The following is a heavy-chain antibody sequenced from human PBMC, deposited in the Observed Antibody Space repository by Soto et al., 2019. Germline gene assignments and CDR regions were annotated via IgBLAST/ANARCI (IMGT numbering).Heavy chain of an antibody. V-gene: IGHV4-30-2*01. D-gene: IGHD5-18*01. J-gene: IGHJ4*02. CDR1: GGSISSGGYS. CDR2: IYHSGST. Sequence: LSLTCAVSGGSISSGGYSWSWIRQPPGKGLEWIGYIYHSGSTYYNPSLKSRVTISVDRSKNQFSLKLSSVTAADTAVYYCARHRGYSYGNYFDYWGQGTLVTVSS. CDR3: ARHRGYSYGNYFDY.